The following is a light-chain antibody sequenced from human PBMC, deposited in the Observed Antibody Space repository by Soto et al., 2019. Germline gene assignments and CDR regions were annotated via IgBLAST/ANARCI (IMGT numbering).Light chain of an antibody. J-gene: IGKJ4*01. CDR2: DAS. CDR3: QQLNSYPLT. V-gene: IGKV1-9*01. Sequence: DIQLTQSPSFLSASVGDRVTITCRASQGINNYLAWYQQKPGKALKLLIYDASTLQSGVPSSFSGSASGTEFTLTISSLQPEDFATYYCQQLNSYPLTFGGGTKVELK. CDR1: QGINNY.